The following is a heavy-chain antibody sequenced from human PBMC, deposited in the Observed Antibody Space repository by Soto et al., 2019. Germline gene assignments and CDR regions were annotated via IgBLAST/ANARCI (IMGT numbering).Heavy chain of an antibody. CDR2: IYYSGST. Sequence: SDTLSLTCTVSGGSVSSGSYYRSWIRQPPGKEQEWIGYIYYSGSTNYNPSLKSRVTISVDTSKNQFSLKLSSVTAADTAVFYCARISGYSYGFPHYFDYWAQGTLVNVSS. CDR1: GGSVSSGSYY. J-gene: IGHJ4*02. V-gene: IGHV4-61*01. D-gene: IGHD5-18*01. CDR3: ARISGYSYGFPHYFDY.